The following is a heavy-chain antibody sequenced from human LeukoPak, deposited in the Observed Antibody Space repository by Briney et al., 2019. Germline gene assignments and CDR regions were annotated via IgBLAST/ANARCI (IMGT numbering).Heavy chain of an antibody. Sequence: SVKVSCKASGGTFSSYAISWVRQAPGQGLEWMGRIIPILGTANYAQKFQGRVTITTDESTSTAYMELSSLRSEDTAVYYCARDQLAAGTYDYWGQGTLVTVSS. V-gene: IGHV1-69*05. D-gene: IGHD6-13*01. CDR3: ARDQLAAGTYDY. CDR1: GGTFSSYA. CDR2: IIPILGTA. J-gene: IGHJ4*02.